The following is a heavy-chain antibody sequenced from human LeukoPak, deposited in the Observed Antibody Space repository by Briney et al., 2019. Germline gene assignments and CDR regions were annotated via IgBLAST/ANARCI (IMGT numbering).Heavy chain of an antibody. V-gene: IGHV4-59*01. J-gene: IGHJ3*02. D-gene: IGHD3-22*01. CDR1: GGSISSYY. Sequence: SETLSLTCTVSGGSISSYYWSWIRQPPGKGLEWIGYIYYSGSTNYNPSLKSRVTISVDTSKNQFSLKLSYVTAADTAVYYCARSIRGSSGYYLSRYAFDIWGQGTMVTVSS. CDR2: IYYSGST. CDR3: ARSIRGSSGYYLSRYAFDI.